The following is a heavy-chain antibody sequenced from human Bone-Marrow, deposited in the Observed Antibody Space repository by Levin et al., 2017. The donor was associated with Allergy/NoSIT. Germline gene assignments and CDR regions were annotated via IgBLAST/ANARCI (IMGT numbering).Heavy chain of an antibody. D-gene: IGHD2-15*01. V-gene: IGHV3-30*18. CDR3: AKEGYCSGGSCYPHYYYYYMDV. CDR1: GFTFSNYA. CDR2: ISDDGSNK. J-gene: IGHJ6*03. Sequence: LSLTCAASGFTFSNYAMHWVRQTPGEGLEWVAVISDDGSNKYYADSVKGRFTISRDNSKNTLFVQMNSLRPEDTAVYYCAKEGYCSGGSCYPHYYYYYMDVWGKGTTVTVSS.